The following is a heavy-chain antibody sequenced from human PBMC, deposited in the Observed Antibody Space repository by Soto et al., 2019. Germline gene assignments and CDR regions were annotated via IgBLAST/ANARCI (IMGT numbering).Heavy chain of an antibody. V-gene: IGHV3-74*01. D-gene: IGHD3-10*01. J-gene: IGHJ4*02. Sequence: GGSLRLSCAASGFTFSMSWVHWLRQAPGKGLVWVSRINGDGSRSSYADLVKGRFTISRDNAKNTLYLQMNSLRADDTAIYYCARSRGYNHIDSWGQGXGVTVYS. CDR3: ARSRGYNHIDS. CDR2: INGDGSRS. CDR1: GFTFSMSW.